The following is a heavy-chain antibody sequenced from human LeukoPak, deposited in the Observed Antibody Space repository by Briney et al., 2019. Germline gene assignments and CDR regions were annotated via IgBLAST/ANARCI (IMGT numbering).Heavy chain of an antibody. CDR3: VRRRGLGDSDC. J-gene: IGHJ4*02. D-gene: IGHD3-10*01. CDR1: GFSFGNYW. Sequence: GGSLRLSCAASGFSFGNYWMHWVRQAPGKGLMWISRINTDGDYTDYADSVRGRFTISRDNARNTLDLQMKSLRAEDTAVYYCVRRRGLGDSDCWGRGALVIVSS. V-gene: IGHV3-74*01. CDR2: INTDGDYT.